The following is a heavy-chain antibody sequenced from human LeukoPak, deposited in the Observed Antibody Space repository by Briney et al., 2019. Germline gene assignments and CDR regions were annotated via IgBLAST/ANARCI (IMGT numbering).Heavy chain of an antibody. Sequence: PGGSLRLSCAASGFTFSSYAVSWVRQAPGKGLEWVSAILGSGRSTYYADSVKDQFTISRDNSKNTLYLQINSLRAEHTAVYYCATRMTNWGFDYWGQGTLVTVSS. CDR1: GFTFSSYA. V-gene: IGHV3-23*01. CDR3: ATRMTNWGFDY. D-gene: IGHD7-27*01. J-gene: IGHJ4*02. CDR2: ILGSGRST.